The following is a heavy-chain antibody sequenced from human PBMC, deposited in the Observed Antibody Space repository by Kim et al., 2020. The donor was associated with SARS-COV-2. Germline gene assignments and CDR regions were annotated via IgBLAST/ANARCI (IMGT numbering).Heavy chain of an antibody. CDR1: RRER. D-gene: IGHD5-18*01. J-gene: IGHJ4*02. Sequence: RRERRKGGGKEEGKGGEWVSSISSSSSYIYYADSVKGRFTISRDNAKNSLYLQMNSLRAEDTAVYYCARGIQLWSGAVDYWGQGTLVTVSS. CDR3: ARGIQLWSGAVDY. CDR2: ISSSSSYI. V-gene: IGHV3-21*01.